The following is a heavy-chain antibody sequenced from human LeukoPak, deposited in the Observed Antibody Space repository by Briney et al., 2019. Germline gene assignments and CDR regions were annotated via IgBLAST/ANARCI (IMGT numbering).Heavy chain of an antibody. CDR1: GGSISSYS. CDR3: ARVGYSSSWYNRDWFDP. V-gene: IGHV4-59*12. CDR2: IYYSGST. J-gene: IGHJ5*02. D-gene: IGHD6-13*01. Sequence: SETLSLTCSVSGGSISSYSWNWIRQPPGKGLEWIGYIYYSGSTNYNPSLKSRVTISVDTSKNQFSLKLSSVTAADTAVYYCARVGYSSSWYNRDWFDPWGQGTLVTVSS.